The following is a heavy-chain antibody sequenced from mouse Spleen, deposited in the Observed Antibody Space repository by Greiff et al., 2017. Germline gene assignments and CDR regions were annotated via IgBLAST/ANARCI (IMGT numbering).Heavy chain of an antibody. CDR3: ARCPFTTVVDYAMDY. CDR1: GYTFTDYY. V-gene: IGHV1-26*01. CDR2: INPNNGGT. J-gene: IGHJ4*01. Sequence: EVQLQQSGPELVKPGASVKISCKASGYTFTDYYMNWVKQSHGKSLEWIGDINPNNGGTSYNQKFKGKATLTVDKSSSTAYMELRSLTSEDSAVYYCARCPFTTVVDYAMDYWGQGTSVTVSS. D-gene: IGHD1-1*01.